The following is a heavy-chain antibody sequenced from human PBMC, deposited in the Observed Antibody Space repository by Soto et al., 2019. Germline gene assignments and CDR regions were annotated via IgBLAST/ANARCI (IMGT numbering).Heavy chain of an antibody. CDR1: GYSISRGYY. CDR3: QGFGGTYFDY. Sequence: PSATLSLTWAVSGYSISRGYYWGFVRQPPGKGLEWIGSIYHSGSTYYNPSLKSRVTISVDTSKNQFSLKLSSVTAADTAVYYCQGFGGTYFDYWGQGTLVTVSS. CDR2: IYHSGST. V-gene: IGHV4-38-2*01. J-gene: IGHJ4*02. D-gene: IGHD3-10*01.